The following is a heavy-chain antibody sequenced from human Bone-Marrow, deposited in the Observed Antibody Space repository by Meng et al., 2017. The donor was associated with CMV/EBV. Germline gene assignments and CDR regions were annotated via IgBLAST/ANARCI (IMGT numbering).Heavy chain of an antibody. J-gene: IGHJ4*02. D-gene: IGHD3-10*01. CDR2: INSDGSST. CDR1: GFTFSSYW. V-gene: IGHV3-74*01. Sequence: GESLKISCAASGFTFSSYWMNLVRQAPGKGLVWVSRINSDGSSTSHADSVKGRFTISRDNAKNTLYLQMNSLRAEDTAVYYCARGGGPDYWGQGTLVTVSS. CDR3: ARGGGPDY.